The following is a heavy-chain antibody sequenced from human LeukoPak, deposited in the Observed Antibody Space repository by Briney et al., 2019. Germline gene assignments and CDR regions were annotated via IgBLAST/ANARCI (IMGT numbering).Heavy chain of an antibody. V-gene: IGHV4-59*08. CDR1: GGSISSYY. Sequence: ASETLFLTCTVSGGSISSYYWSWIRQPPGKGLEWIGYIYYSGSTNYNPSLKSRVTISVDTSKNQFSLKLSSVTAADTAVYYCARGMEWLPHFDYWGQGNLVTVSS. CDR2: IYYSGST. J-gene: IGHJ4*02. CDR3: ARGMEWLPHFDY. D-gene: IGHD3-3*01.